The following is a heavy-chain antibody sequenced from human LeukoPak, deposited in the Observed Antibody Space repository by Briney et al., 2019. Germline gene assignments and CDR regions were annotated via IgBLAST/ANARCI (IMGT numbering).Heavy chain of an antibody. D-gene: IGHD6-13*01. J-gene: IGHJ1*01. CDR2: IYYSGST. V-gene: IGHV4-61*08. Sequence: KPSQTLSLTCTVSGGSISSGGYYWSWIRQPPGKGLEWIGYIYYSGSTNYNPSLKSRVTISVDTSKNQFSLKLSSVTAADTAVYYCARAARSYFQHWGQGTLVTVSS. CDR3: ARAARSYFQH. CDR1: GGSISSGGYY.